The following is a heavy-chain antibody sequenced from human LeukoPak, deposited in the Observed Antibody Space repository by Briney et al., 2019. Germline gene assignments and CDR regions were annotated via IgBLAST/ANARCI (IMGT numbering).Heavy chain of an antibody. D-gene: IGHD3-9*01. CDR3: ARNMKVRYFDWLRPNNYYYMDV. CDR1: GYTFTSYD. V-gene: IGHV1-8*01. J-gene: IGHJ6*03. Sequence: ASVKVSCKASGYTFTSYDINWVRQATGQGLEWMGWMNPNSGNTGNAQKFQGRVTMTRNTSISTAYMELSSLRSEDTAVYYCARNMKVRYFDWLRPNNYYYMDVWGKGTTVTISS. CDR2: MNPNSGNT.